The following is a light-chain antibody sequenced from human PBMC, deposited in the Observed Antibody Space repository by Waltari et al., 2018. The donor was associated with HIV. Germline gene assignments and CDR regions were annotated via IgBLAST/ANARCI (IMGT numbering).Light chain of an antibody. CDR3: HQYGSSYT. V-gene: IGKV3-20*01. Sequence: EIVMTQSPATLSVSPGERATLSCRASQSVSSSYLAWYQQKPGQAPRLLIYGASSRATGIPDRFSGSGSGTDFTLTISRLEPEDFAVYYCHQYGSSYTFGQGTKLEIK. J-gene: IGKJ2*01. CDR1: QSVSSSY. CDR2: GAS.